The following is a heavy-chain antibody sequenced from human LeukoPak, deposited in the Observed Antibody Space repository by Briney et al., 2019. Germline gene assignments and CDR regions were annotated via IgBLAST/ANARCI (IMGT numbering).Heavy chain of an antibody. CDR2: INHSGST. Sequence: SETLSLTCAVYGGSFSGYYWSWIRQPPGKGLEWIGEINHSGSTNYNPSLKSRVTISVDTSKNQFSLKLTSVTAADTAVYYCASPVHYDFWSGYFRPSDAFDIWGQGTVVTVSS. CDR1: GGSFSGYY. CDR3: ASPVHYDFWSGYFRPSDAFDI. V-gene: IGHV4-34*01. D-gene: IGHD3-3*01. J-gene: IGHJ3*02.